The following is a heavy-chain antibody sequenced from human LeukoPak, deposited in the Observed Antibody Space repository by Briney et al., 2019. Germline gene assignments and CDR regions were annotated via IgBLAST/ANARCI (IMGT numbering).Heavy chain of an antibody. D-gene: IGHD1-1*01. J-gene: IGHJ4*02. CDR2: ISYDGSNK. CDR1: GFTFSSYA. CDR3: ARENYRYNWNDVADY. Sequence: GGSLRLSCAASGFTFSSYAMHWVRQAPGKGLEWVAVISYDGSNKYYADSVKGRFSISRDNSKNTLYLQMNSLRAEDTAVYYCARENYRYNWNDVADYWGQGALVTVSS. V-gene: IGHV3-30-3*01.